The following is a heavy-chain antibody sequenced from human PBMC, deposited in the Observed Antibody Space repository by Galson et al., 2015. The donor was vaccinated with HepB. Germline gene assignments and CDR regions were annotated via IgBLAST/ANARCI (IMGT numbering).Heavy chain of an antibody. J-gene: IGHJ3*02. V-gene: IGHV4-39*01. CDR2: IYYSGST. CDR1: GGSISSSSYY. Sequence: LSLTCTVSGGSISSSSYYWGWIRQPPGKGLEWIGSIYYSGSTYYNPSLKSRVTISVDTSKNQFSLKLSSVTAADTAVYYCASSYYDSSGYAFDIWGQGTMVTVSS. D-gene: IGHD3-22*01. CDR3: ASSYYDSSGYAFDI.